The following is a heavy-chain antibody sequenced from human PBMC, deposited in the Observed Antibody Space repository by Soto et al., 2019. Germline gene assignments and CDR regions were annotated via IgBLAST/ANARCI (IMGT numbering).Heavy chain of an antibody. CDR2: IYYSGNT. J-gene: IGHJ5*02. CDR3: ARGHYDLSSGSRYDWFDP. CDR1: TGSIGNNF. V-gene: IGHV4-59*01. Sequence: TETLALICTVYTGSIGNNFWSWIRQPPGKGLEWIGYIYYSGNTNYNPSLKSRVTISVDTSKNQFSLTLSSVTAADTAVYYCARGHYDLSSGSRYDWFDPWGHGTLVTVSS. D-gene: IGHD3-3*01.